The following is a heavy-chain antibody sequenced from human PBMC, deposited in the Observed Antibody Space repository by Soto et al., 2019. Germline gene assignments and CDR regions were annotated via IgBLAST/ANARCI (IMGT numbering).Heavy chain of an antibody. CDR3: ARDYYYDSSGYYYLSNY. J-gene: IGHJ4*02. D-gene: IGHD3-22*01. Sequence: ASVKVSCKASGYTFTSYGISWVRQAPGQGLEWMGWISAYNGNTNYAQKLQGRVTMTTDTSTSTAYMELRSLRSDDTAVYYCARDYYYDSSGYYYLSNYWGQGTLVTVSS. CDR1: GYTFTSYG. V-gene: IGHV1-18*01. CDR2: ISAYNGNT.